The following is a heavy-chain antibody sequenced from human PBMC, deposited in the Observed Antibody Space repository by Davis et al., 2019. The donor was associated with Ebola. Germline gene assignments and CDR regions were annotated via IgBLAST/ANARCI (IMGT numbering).Heavy chain of an antibody. J-gene: IGHJ3*02. CDR1: GGAFSSYA. CDR2: ISAYNGNT. V-gene: IGHV1-18*01. D-gene: IGHD2-21*01. CDR3: ARRRDYDAFDI. Sequence: ASVKVSCKASGGAFSSYATSWVRQAPGQGLEWMGWISAYNGNTNYAQKLQGRVTMTTDTSTSTAYMELRSLRSDDTAVYYCARRRDYDAFDIWGQGTMVTVSS.